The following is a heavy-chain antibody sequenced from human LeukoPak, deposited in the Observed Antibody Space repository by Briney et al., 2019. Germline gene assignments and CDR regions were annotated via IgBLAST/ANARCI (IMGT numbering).Heavy chain of an antibody. D-gene: IGHD3-22*01. CDR1: GFTSSSYP. J-gene: IGHJ4*02. Sequence: GGSLRLSCAASGFTSSSYPMHWVRQAPGKGLEWVAVISYDGSNKYYADSVKGRFTISRDNSNTTLYLQMNSLRAEDTAVFYCARAPPPSDSSGYYLGYYFDYWGQGTLVTVSS. CDR2: ISYDGSNK. CDR3: ARAPPPSDSSGYYLGYYFDY. V-gene: IGHV3-30-3*01.